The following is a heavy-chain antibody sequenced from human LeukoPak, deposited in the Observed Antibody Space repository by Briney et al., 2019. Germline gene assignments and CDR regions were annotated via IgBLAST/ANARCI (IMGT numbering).Heavy chain of an antibody. V-gene: IGHV3-74*01. CDR3: ARLDILTGNYYYFNF. Sequence: GGSLRLSCAASGFTFSSYWMHWVRQAPGMGLVWDSRISGDGSTTSYADSVKGRFTISRDNAKNTLYLQMNSLRAEDTAVYYCARLDILTGNYYYFNFWGQGTLVTVSS. J-gene: IGHJ4*02. CDR1: GFTFSSYW. D-gene: IGHD3-9*01. CDR2: ISGDGSTT.